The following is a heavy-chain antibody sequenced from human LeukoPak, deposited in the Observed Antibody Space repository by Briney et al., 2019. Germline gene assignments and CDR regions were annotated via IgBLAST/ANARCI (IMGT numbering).Heavy chain of an antibody. Sequence: SVKVSCKASGGTFSSYAISWVRQAPGQGLEWMGGIIPIFGTANYAQKFQGRVTITADESTSTAYMELSSLRSEDTAVYYCARDQSSITIFGVVSDWFDPWGQGTLVTVSS. V-gene: IGHV1-69*13. CDR2: IIPIFGTA. D-gene: IGHD3-3*01. CDR1: GGTFSSYA. CDR3: ARDQSSITIFGVVSDWFDP. J-gene: IGHJ5*02.